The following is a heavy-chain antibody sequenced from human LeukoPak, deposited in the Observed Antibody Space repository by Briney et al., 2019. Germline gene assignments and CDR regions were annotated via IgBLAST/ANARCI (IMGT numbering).Heavy chain of an antibody. D-gene: IGHD5-18*01. Sequence: PSETLSLTCTVSGGSISSYYWSWIRQPPGKGLEWIGYIYTSGSTNYNPSLKSRVTISVDTSKNQFSLKLSSVTAADTAVYYCARLVHSGYSLTDAFDIWGQGTMVTVSS. V-gene: IGHV4-4*09. J-gene: IGHJ3*02. CDR1: GGSISSYY. CDR2: IYTSGST. CDR3: ARLVHSGYSLTDAFDI.